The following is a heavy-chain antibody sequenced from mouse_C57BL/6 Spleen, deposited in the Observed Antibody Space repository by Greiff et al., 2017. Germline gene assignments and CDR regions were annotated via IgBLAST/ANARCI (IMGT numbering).Heavy chain of an antibody. CDR3: ASYGGSRDAMDY. D-gene: IGHD1-1*01. CDR2: IYPGSGNT. Sequence: VKLQESGPELVKPGASVKISCKASGYSFTSYYIHWVKQRPGQGLEWIGWIYPGSGNTKYNEKFKGKATLTADTSSSTAYMQLSSLTSEDSAVYYCASYGGSRDAMDYWGQGTSVTVSS. V-gene: IGHV1-66*01. CDR1: GYSFTSYY. J-gene: IGHJ4*01.